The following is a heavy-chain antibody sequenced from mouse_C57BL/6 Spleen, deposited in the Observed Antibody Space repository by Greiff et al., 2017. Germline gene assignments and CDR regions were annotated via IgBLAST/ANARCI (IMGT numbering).Heavy chain of an antibody. CDR3: ERGATIYYDYDGG. V-gene: IGHV5-17*01. D-gene: IGHD2-4*01. CDR1: GFTFSDYG. J-gene: IGHJ3*01. CDR2: ISSGSSTI. Sequence: EVKLMESGGGLVKPGGSLKLSCAASGFTFSDYGMHWVRQAPEKGLEWVAYISSGSSTIYYADTVKGRFTISRDNAKNTLFLQMTSLRSEDTAMYYGERGATIYYDYDGGWGQGTLVTVSA.